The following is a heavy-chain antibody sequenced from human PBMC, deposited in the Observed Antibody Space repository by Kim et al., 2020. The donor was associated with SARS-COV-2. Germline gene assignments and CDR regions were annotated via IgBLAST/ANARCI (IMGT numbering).Heavy chain of an antibody. Sequence: SETLSLTCAVYGGSFSGYYWSWIHQPPGKGLEWIGEINHSGSTNYNPSLKSRVTISVDTSKNQFSLKLSSVTAADTAVYYCARGVFGWWKVEYFQHWGQGTLVTVSS. D-gene: IGHD2-15*01. J-gene: IGHJ1*01. CDR3: ARGVFGWWKVEYFQH. CDR1: GGSFSGYY. V-gene: IGHV4-34*01. CDR2: INHSGST.